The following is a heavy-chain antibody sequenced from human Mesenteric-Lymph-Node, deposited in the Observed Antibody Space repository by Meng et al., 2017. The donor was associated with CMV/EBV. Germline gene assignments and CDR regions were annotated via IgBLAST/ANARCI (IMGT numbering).Heavy chain of an antibody. CDR2: ISSSGSTI. D-gene: IGHD3-22*01. CDR3: ASFKFRDSSGYYYYDAFDI. V-gene: IGHV3-11*04. CDR1: GFTFSDYY. J-gene: IGHJ3*02. Sequence: GSLKISCAASGFTFSDYYMSWIRQAPGKGLEWVSYISSSGSTIYYADSVKGRFTISRDNAKNPLYLQMNSLRAEDTAVYYCASFKFRDSSGYYYYDAFDIWGQGTMVTVSS.